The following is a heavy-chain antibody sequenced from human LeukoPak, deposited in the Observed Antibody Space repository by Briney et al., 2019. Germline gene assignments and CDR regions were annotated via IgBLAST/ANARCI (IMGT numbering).Heavy chain of an antibody. CDR3: ARDGVSEADSSWYFDY. CDR1: GGSISSGSYY. Sequence: SETLSLTCTVSGGSISSGSYYWNWIRQPAGKGLEWIGRIYTSGSTNYNPSLKGRVTISLDTSKNQFSLKLSSVTAADTAVYYCARDGVSEADSSWYFDYWGQGTLVTVSS. J-gene: IGHJ4*02. V-gene: IGHV4-61*02. D-gene: IGHD6-13*01. CDR2: IYTSGST.